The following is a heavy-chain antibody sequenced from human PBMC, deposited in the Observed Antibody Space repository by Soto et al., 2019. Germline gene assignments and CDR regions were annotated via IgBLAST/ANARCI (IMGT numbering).Heavy chain of an antibody. CDR1: SYTFAIYA. CDR2: ISAYNGNT. J-gene: IGHJ4*02. Sequence: ASVKVSCTASSYTFAIYAISWMRQAPGQGLEWMGWISAYNGNTNYAQKLQGRVTMTTDTSTSTAYMELRSLRSDDTAVYYCARDPPPPDYWGQGTLVTVSS. CDR3: ARDPPPPDY. V-gene: IGHV1-18*01.